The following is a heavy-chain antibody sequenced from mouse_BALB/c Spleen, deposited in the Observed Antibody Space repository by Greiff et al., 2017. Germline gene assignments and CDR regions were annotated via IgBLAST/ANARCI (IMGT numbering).Heavy chain of an antibody. CDR3: TRQDY. Sequence: EVNVVESGGDLVKPGGSLKLSCAASGFTFSNYWMNWVRQSPEKGLEWVAEIRLKSNNYATHYAESVKGRFTISRDDSKSSVYLQMNNLRAEDTGIYYCTRQDYWGQGTTLTVSS. CDR2: IRLKSNNYAT. CDR1: GFTFSNYW. J-gene: IGHJ2*01. V-gene: IGHV6-6*02.